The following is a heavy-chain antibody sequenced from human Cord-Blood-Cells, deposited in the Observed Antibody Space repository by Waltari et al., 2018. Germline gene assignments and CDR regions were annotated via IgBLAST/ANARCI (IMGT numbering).Heavy chain of an antibody. J-gene: IGHJ4*02. V-gene: IGHV4-39*01. D-gene: IGHD6-6*01. Sequence: QLQLQESGPGLVKPSETLSLTCTVSGGSISSSSYYWGWNRQPPGKGLEWIGSIYYSGRTYYHPSLKSRVTISVDTSKNQFSLKLSSVTAADTAVYYCARQAPHLDYWGQGTLVTVSS. CDR1: GGSISSSSYY. CDR2: IYYSGRT. CDR3: ARQAPHLDY.